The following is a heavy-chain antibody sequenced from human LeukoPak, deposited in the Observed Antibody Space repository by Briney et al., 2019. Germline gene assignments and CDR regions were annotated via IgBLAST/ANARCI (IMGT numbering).Heavy chain of an antibody. CDR3: AKDIWPRRNYCYYYGMDV. CDR2: ISYDGSNK. V-gene: IGHV3-30*18. CDR1: GFTFSSYG. D-gene: IGHD3-16*01. J-gene: IGHJ6*02. Sequence: GGSLRLSCAASGFTFSSYGMHWVRQAPGKGLEWVAVISYDGSNKYYADSVKGRFTISRDNSKNTLYLQMNSLRAEDTAVYYCAKDIWPRRNYCYYYGMDVWGQGTTVTVSS.